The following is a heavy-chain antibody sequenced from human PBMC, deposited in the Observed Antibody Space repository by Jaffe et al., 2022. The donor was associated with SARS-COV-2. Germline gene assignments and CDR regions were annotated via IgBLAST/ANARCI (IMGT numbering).Heavy chain of an antibody. D-gene: IGHD3-3*01. CDR2: INPNSGGT. J-gene: IGHJ4*02. CDR3: AREFIDVYYDFWSGYYYFDY. Sequence: QVQLVQSGAEVKKPGASVKVSCKASGYTFTGYYMHWVRQAPGQGLEWMGRINPNSGGTNYAQKFQGRVTMTRDTSISTAYMELSRLRSDDTAVYYCAREFIDVYYDFWSGYYYFDYWGQGTLVTVSS. CDR1: GYTFTGYY. V-gene: IGHV1-2*06.